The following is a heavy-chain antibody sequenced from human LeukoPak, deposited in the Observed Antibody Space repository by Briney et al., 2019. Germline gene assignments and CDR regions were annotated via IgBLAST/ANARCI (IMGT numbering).Heavy chain of an antibody. CDR1: GGSVNNYY. J-gene: IGHJ5*02. Sequence: SETLSLTCTVFGGSVNNYYLSWIRQPAGKGLEWIGRIYGSGSINYSPSLRSRVAMSLDTSKNQFSLKLRSVTAADTAVYYCTRDRGLYGEVLFDPWGPGTLVTVSS. D-gene: IGHD3-10*01. V-gene: IGHV4-4*07. CDR3: TRDRGLYGEVLFDP. CDR2: IYGSGSI.